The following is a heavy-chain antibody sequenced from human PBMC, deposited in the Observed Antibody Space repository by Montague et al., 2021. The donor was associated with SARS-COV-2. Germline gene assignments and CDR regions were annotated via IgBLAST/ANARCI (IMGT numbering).Heavy chain of an antibody. CDR2: IYYSGST. CDR3: ARGIPIAAALINWFDP. V-gene: IGHV4-59*01. D-gene: IGHD6-13*01. CDR1: GGSTSSYY. J-gene: IGHJ5*02. Sequence: SETLSLTCTVSGGSTSSYYWSWIRQPPGKGLEWIGYIYYSGSTNYNPSLKSRVTISVDTSKNQFSLKLSSVTAADTAVYYCARGIPIAAALINWFDPWGQGTLVIVSS.